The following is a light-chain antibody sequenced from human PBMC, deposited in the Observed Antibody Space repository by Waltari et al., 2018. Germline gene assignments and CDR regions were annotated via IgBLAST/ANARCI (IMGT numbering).Light chain of an antibody. Sequence: QSALTPPRSVSGSPGQSVTISCTGTSSDVGGYNYVSWYQKHPGKVPKLMIYDVSKRPSGVPDRFSGSKSGNTASLTISGLQAEDEADYYCCSYAGSYSFVFGTGTKVTVL. CDR3: CSYAGSYSFV. V-gene: IGLV2-11*01. CDR1: SSDVGGYNY. J-gene: IGLJ1*01. CDR2: DVS.